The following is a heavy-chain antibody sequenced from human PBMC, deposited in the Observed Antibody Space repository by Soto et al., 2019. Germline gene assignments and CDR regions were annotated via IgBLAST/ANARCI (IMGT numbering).Heavy chain of an antibody. CDR1: GFTVSSNY. Sequence: EVQLVESGGGLVQPGGSLRLSCAASGFTVSSNYMSWVRQAPGKGLEWVSVIYSGGSTYYADSVKGRFTISRDNSKNTLYLQMNRLRAEDTAVYYWARERGGYYYYGMDVWGQGTTVTVSS. CDR2: IYSGGST. CDR3: ARERGGYYYYGMDV. V-gene: IGHV3-66*01. D-gene: IGHD3-10*01. J-gene: IGHJ6*02.